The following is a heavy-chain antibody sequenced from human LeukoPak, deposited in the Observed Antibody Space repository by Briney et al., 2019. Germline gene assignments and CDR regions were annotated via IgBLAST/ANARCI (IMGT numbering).Heavy chain of an antibody. CDR1: GFTFSTYA. CDR3: APDHGGF. J-gene: IGHJ4*02. D-gene: IGHD3-16*01. V-gene: IGHV3-33*01. CDR2: IWNDGSNK. Sequence: PGRSLRLSCAASGFTFSTYAMHWVRQAPGKGLEWVAVIWNDGSNKYYADSVKGRFTISRDNAKNTLYLQMNSLRVEDTAVYYCAPDHGGFWGQGALVTVSS.